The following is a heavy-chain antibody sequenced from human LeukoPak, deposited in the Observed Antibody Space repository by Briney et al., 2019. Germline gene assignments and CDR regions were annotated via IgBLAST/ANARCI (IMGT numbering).Heavy chain of an antibody. J-gene: IGHJ6*03. Sequence: SETLSLTCTVSGGSISSSSYYWGWIRQPPGKGLEWFGSIYYSGSTYYNPSLKSRVTISVDTSKNQFSLKLSSVTAADTAVYYCARQEVLGYMDVWGKGTTVTISS. CDR2: IYYSGST. V-gene: IGHV4-39*07. CDR1: GGSISSSSYY. D-gene: IGHD3-3*02. CDR3: ARQEVLGYMDV.